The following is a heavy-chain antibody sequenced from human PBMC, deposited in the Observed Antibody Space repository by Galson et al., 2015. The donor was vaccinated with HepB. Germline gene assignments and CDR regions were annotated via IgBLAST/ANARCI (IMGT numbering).Heavy chain of an antibody. D-gene: IGHD3/OR15-3a*01. Sequence: SLRLSCAASGFTFSSYSMNWVRQAPGKGLEWVSYISSSSSTIYYADSAKGRFTISRDNAKNSLYLQMNSLRDEDTAVYYCARARVERRGPDWAYYYGMDVWGQGTTVTVSS. CDR1: GFTFSSYS. J-gene: IGHJ6*02. CDR2: ISSSSSTI. V-gene: IGHV3-48*02. CDR3: ARARVERRGPDWAYYYGMDV.